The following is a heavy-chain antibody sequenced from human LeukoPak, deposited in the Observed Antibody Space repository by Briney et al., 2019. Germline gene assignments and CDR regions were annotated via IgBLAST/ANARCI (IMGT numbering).Heavy chain of an antibody. CDR1: GYTFTSYA. CDR2: INAGNGNT. D-gene: IGHD1-26*01. Sequence: EASVKVSCKASGYTFTSYAMHWVRQAPGQRLEWMGWINAGNGNTKYSQDFQGRVTITRDTSASTAYMELSSLRSEDMAVYYCARDSGIVGATVAFDIWGQGTMVTVSS. V-gene: IGHV1-3*03. CDR3: ARDSGIVGATVAFDI. J-gene: IGHJ3*02.